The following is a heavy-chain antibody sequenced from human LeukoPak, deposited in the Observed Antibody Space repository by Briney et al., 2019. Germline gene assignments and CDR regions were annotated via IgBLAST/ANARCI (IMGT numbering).Heavy chain of an antibody. CDR3: ATRVVVPELHQIDY. Sequence: SGGSLRLSCAASGFTFSSNAMSWVRQAPGKGLEWVSYISSSGSTIYYADSVKGRFTISRDNAKNSLYLQMNSLRAEDTAVYYCATRVVVPELHQIDYWGQGTLVTVSS. J-gene: IGHJ4*02. D-gene: IGHD2-2*01. CDR1: GFTFSSNA. V-gene: IGHV3-48*03. CDR2: ISSSGSTI.